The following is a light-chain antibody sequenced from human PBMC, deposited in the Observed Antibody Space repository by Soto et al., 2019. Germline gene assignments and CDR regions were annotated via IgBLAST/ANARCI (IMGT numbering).Light chain of an antibody. CDR2: RDN. CDR3: AAWDDTLTTLV. Sequence: QSVLTQPPSASGTPGQRVSMSCSGSRSNLGSNFVYWYQQVPGTAPRLLIYRDNERPSGVPDRFSGSKSATSASLAITGLRSEDEADYFCAAWDDTLTTLVFGGGTKVTVL. CDR1: RSNLGSNF. J-gene: IGLJ2*01. V-gene: IGLV1-47*01.